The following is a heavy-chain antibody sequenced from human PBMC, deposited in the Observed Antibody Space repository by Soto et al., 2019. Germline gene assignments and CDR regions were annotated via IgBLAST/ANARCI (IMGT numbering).Heavy chain of an antibody. CDR3: ARVQFSSARRYARDY. Sequence: GASVKVSCKASGYPITSYLVHWVRQAPGQGLEWMGIINPSDESATYAQRFRGRVTITRDTSTSTVYMELNSLTSDYTAVYYCARVQFSSARRYARDYWGQGTLVTVSS. D-gene: IGHD6-19*01. CDR2: INPSDESA. CDR1: GYPITSYL. J-gene: IGHJ4*02. V-gene: IGHV1-46*01.